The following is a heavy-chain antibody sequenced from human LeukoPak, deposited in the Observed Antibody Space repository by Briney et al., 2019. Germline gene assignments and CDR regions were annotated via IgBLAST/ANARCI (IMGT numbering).Heavy chain of an antibody. D-gene: IGHD3-9*01. CDR1: GFTFSSYA. CDR3: AKSYDILTGLYYNWFDP. J-gene: IGHJ5*02. Sequence: GGSLRLSCAASGFTFSSYAMSWVRQAPGKGLEGVSAISGSGGSTYYADSVRGRFTISRDNSKNTLYLQMNSLRAEDTAVYSCAKSYDILTGLYYNWFDPWGQGTLVTVSS. V-gene: IGHV3-23*01. CDR2: ISGSGGST.